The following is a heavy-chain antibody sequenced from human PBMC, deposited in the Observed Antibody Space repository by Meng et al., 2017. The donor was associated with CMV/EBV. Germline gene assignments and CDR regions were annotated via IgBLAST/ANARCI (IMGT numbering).Heavy chain of an antibody. Sequence: GGSLRLSCAASGFTFDDYAMHWVRQAPGKGLEWVSGISWKGGSVGYADSVKGRFTVSRDNAKNSLYLQMNSLRAEDTAVYYCARDLQLFRSSWHPVDIWGQGTMVTVSS. J-gene: IGHJ3*02. CDR3: ARDLQLFRSSWHPVDI. CDR1: GFTFDDYA. D-gene: IGHD6-13*01. CDR2: ISWKGGSV. V-gene: IGHV3-9*01.